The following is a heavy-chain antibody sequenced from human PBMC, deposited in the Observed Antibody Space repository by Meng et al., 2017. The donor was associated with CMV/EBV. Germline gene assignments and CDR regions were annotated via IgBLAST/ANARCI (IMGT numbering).Heavy chain of an antibody. CDR1: GGSFSGYY. CDR2: INHSGST. Sequence: SGTLSLTCAVYGGSFSGYYWSWIRQPPGKGLEWIGEINHSGSTNYNPSLKSRVTISVDTSKNQFSLKLSSVTAADTAVYYCARAKTMDYWGQGTLVTVSS. V-gene: IGHV4-34*01. CDR3: ARAKTMDY. D-gene: IGHD1-14*01. J-gene: IGHJ4*02.